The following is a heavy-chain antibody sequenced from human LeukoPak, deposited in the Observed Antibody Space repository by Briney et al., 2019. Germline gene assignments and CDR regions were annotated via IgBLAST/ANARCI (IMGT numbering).Heavy chain of an antibody. Sequence: GGSLRLSCAASGFTFSSYSMNWVRQAPGKGLEWVSSISGSSSSIYYSDSVKGRFTISRDNAKKSLFLQINGLRAEDTAVYYCARGSGPKTTLNFFDHWGQGTLVTVSS. J-gene: IGHJ4*02. D-gene: IGHD4-11*01. CDR2: ISGSSSSI. CDR3: ARGSGPKTTLNFFDH. V-gene: IGHV3-21*01. CDR1: GFTFSSYS.